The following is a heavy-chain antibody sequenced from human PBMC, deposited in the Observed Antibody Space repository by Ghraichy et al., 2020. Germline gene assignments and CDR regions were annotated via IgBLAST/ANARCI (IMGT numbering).Heavy chain of an antibody. J-gene: IGHJ4*02. D-gene: IGHD6-6*01. CDR1: GVSIRTVGYS. V-gene: IGHV4-30-2*01. CDR2: ISHAGTT. CDR3: ARTGFVPTFNFDF. Sequence: SETLSLTCVVSGVSIRTVGYSWHWIRQPPGKDLEWIGFISHAGTTKYNPSLNRRVTLSLDRSKNLVSLRLTSVTAADTARYFCARTGFVPTFNFDFWGPGTLVTVSS.